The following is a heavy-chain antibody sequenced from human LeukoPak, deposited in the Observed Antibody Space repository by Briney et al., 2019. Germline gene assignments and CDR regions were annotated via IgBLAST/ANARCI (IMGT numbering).Heavy chain of an antibody. CDR2: MSPNSGNT. CDR1: GYTFTSYD. V-gene: IGHV1-8*01. J-gene: IGHJ4*02. Sequence: ASVKVSCKASGYTFTSYDIDWMRQATGQGLEWMGWMSPNSGNTGYAQKFQGRVTMTRDTSTGTAYLELSSLRSEDSAVYYCVRTPPNWGADFWGQGTLVTVSS. D-gene: IGHD7-27*01. CDR3: VRTPPNWGADF.